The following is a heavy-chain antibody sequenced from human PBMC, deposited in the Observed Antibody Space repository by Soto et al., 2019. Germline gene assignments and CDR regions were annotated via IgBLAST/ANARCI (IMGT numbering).Heavy chain of an antibody. CDR3: ARRDCSGGSCYPPLPNYFDY. Sequence: SETLSLTCAGSGGSISSSNWWSWVRQPPGKGLEWIGEIYHSGSTNYNPSLKSRVTISVDKSKNQFSLKLSSVTAADTAVYYCARRDCSGGSCYPPLPNYFDYWGQGTLVTVSS. V-gene: IGHV4-4*02. CDR1: GGSISSSNW. J-gene: IGHJ4*02. CDR2: IYHSGST. D-gene: IGHD2-15*01.